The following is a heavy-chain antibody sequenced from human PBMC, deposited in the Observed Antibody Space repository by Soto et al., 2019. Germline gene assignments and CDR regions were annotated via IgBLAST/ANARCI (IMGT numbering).Heavy chain of an antibody. CDR2: INHSGST. J-gene: IGHJ6*02. Sequence: PSETLSLTCAVYGGSFSGYYWSWIRQAPGKGLEWIGEINHSGSTNYNPSLKSRVTISVDTSKNQFSLKLSSVTAADTAVYYCARGDYYGSGSYYSYYYYGMDVWGQGTTVTVSS. V-gene: IGHV4-34*01. D-gene: IGHD3-10*01. CDR1: GGSFSGYY. CDR3: ARGDYYGSGSYYSYYYYGMDV.